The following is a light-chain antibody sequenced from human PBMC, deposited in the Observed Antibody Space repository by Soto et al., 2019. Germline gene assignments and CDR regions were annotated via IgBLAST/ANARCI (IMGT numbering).Light chain of an antibody. CDR3: QHYSTWLLT. Sequence: EIVMTQSPATLSVSPGERATLSCRASQSVDSKLAWYQQKPGQGPRLLIYGASSRATGIPARFSGSGSGTELTLTISSLQSEDFAVYYCQHYSTWLLTFGQGTKVEIK. CDR1: QSVDSK. V-gene: IGKV3-15*01. CDR2: GAS. J-gene: IGKJ1*01.